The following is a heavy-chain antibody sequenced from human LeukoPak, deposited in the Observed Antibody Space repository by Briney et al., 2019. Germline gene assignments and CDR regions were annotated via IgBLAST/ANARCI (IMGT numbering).Heavy chain of an antibody. CDR2: IYYSGST. J-gene: IGHJ3*02. D-gene: IGHD4-23*01. CDR1: GGSISSYY. CDR3: ARVTLPHAPHDAFDI. V-gene: IGHV4-59*01. Sequence: SETLSLTCTVSGGSISSYYWSWIRQPPGKGLEWIGYIYYSGSTNYNPSLKSRVTISVDTSKNQFSLKLSSVTAADTAVYYCARVTLPHAPHDAFDIWGQGTMVTVSS.